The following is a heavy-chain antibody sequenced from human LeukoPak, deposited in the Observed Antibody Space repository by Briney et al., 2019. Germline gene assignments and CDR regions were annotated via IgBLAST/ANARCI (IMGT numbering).Heavy chain of an antibody. CDR2: ISTDGSQ. Sequence: GGSLRLSCSTSGFTFSNFVMQWVRQTPGKGLEYVSVISTDGSQYYPDSVKGRFTIFRDNSKNTLYLQMNSLRPEDTAIYYCAKNDGNIWQPHSWGQGTLVTVSS. J-gene: IGHJ4*02. V-gene: IGHV3-64D*06. CDR3: AKNDGNIWQPHS. CDR1: GFTFSNFV.